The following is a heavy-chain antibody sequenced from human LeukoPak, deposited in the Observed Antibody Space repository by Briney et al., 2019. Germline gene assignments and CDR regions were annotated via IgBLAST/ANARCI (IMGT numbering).Heavy chain of an antibody. V-gene: IGHV3-20*01. Sequence: GGSLRLSCAASGFTFDGYGITWVRQAPGKGLEWVSGINWNGGSTGYADSVKGRFTISRDNAKNSLYLQMNSLRAEDTALYHCARTRYSGSYGGADYWGQGTLVTVSS. J-gene: IGHJ4*02. CDR2: INWNGGST. D-gene: IGHD1-26*01. CDR1: GFTFDGYG. CDR3: ARTRYSGSYGGADY.